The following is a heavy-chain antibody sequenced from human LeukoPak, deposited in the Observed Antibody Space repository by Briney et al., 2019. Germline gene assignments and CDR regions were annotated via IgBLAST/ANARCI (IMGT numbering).Heavy chain of an antibody. D-gene: IGHD1-1*01. J-gene: IGHJ4*02. CDR1: GFTFSSYA. CDR3: AKDLYNWNDEGDY. Sequence: PGRSLRLSCAASGFTFSSYAMHWVRQAPGKGLEWVAVISYDGSNKYYADSVKGRFTISRDNSKNTLYLQMNSLRAEDTAVYYCAKDLYNWNDEGDYWGQGTLVTVSS. CDR2: ISYDGSNK. V-gene: IGHV3-30-3*01.